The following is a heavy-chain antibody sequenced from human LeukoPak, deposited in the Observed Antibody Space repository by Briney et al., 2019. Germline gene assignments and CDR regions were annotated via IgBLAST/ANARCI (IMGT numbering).Heavy chain of an antibody. V-gene: IGHV3-21*01. CDR3: ARDRSIAAADPFDP. D-gene: IGHD6-13*01. CDR2: ISSSSSYI. J-gene: IGHJ5*02. CDR1: GFTFSSYS. Sequence: GGSLRLSCAASGFTFSSYSMNWVRQAPGKGLEWVSPISSSSSYIYYADSVKGRFTISRDNAKNSLYLQMNSLRAEDTAVYYCARDRSIAAADPFDPWGQGTLVTVSS.